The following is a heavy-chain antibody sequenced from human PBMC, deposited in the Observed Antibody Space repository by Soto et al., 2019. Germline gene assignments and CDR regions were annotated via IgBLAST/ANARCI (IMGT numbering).Heavy chain of an antibody. CDR1: GYTFSTYA. V-gene: IGHV1-3*01. J-gene: IGHJ6*02. CDR2: INGGTGQT. D-gene: IGHD1-1*01. CDR3: ARGKGMEENYYYYGMDI. Sequence: RASVKVSCKASGYTFSTYAMHWVRQAPGQSLERMGWINGGTGQTRYSQRFQDRVTITRDTSAKTTYMDLTSLRSEDTAVYYCARGKGMEENYYYYGMDIWGQGTTVTVSS.